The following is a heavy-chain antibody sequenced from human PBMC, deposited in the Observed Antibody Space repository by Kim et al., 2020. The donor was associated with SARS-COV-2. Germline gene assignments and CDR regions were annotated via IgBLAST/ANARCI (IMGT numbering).Heavy chain of an antibody. J-gene: IGHJ4*02. V-gene: IGHV1-18*01. D-gene: IGHD2-21*02. Sequence: NYAQKLQGRVTMTTDTSTSTAYMELRSLRSDDTAVYYCARGGGGNSTPDYWGQGTLVTVS. CDR3: ARGGGGNSTPDY.